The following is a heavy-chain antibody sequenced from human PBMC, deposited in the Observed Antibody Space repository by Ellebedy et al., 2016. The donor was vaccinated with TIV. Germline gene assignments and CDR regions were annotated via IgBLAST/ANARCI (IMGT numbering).Heavy chain of an antibody. D-gene: IGHD6-13*01. Sequence: ASVKVSCKASGYTFTTYAIHWVRQAPGQRLEWMGWINAGNGNTKYSQKFQGRVTITRDPSANTAYMELSSLRSEDTSVYYCAVGSGLAAGGPTARFDPWGQGTLVTVSS. CDR3: AVGSGLAAGGPTARFDP. J-gene: IGHJ5*02. V-gene: IGHV1-3*01. CDR1: GYTFTTYA. CDR2: INAGNGNT.